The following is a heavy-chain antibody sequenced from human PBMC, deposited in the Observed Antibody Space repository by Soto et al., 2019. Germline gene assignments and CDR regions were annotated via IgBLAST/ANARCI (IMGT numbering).Heavy chain of an antibody. D-gene: IGHD3-10*01. J-gene: IGHJ6*02. Sequence: SVKVSCKASGYTFTSYGINWVRQAPGQGLEWMGRIIPYHGIANYAQKFQGRVTITADKSTSTAYMELSSLRSEDTAVYYCAVYYYGSGSYVPYYYYGMDVWGQGTTVTVSS. V-gene: IGHV1-69*04. CDR1: GYTFTSYG. CDR2: IIPYHGIA. CDR3: AVYYYGSGSYVPYYYYGMDV.